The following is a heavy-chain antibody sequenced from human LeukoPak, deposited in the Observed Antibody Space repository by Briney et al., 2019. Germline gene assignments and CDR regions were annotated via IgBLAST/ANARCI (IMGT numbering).Heavy chain of an antibody. CDR2: INPSGGST. J-gene: IGHJ3*02. V-gene: IGHV1-46*01. D-gene: IGHD5-18*01. CDR3: ARENLAMVDDAFDI. Sequence: MXXVXQAPGQGLEWMGIINPSGGSTSYAQKFQGRVTMTRDTSTSTVYMELSSLRSEDTAVYYCARENLAMVDDAFDIWGQGTMVTVSS.